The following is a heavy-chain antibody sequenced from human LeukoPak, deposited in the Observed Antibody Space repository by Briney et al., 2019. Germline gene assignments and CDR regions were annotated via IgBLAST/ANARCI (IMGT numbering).Heavy chain of an antibody. CDR3: ARDGSSGYYY. CDR1: GGSISSGSYY. J-gene: IGHJ4*02. CDR2: IYTSGST. V-gene: IGHV4-61*02. Sequence: LSETLSLTCTVSGGSISSGSYYWSWIRQPAGKGLEWIGRIYTSGSTNYNPSLKSRVTMSVDTSKNQFSLKLSSVTAADTAVYYCARDGSSGYYYWGQGTLVTVSS. D-gene: IGHD3-22*01.